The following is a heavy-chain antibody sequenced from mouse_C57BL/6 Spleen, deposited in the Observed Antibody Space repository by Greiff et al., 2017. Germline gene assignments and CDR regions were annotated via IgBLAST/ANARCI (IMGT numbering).Heavy chain of an antibody. J-gene: IGHJ4*01. CDR3: AREGSYAMDY. V-gene: IGHV5-4*01. Sequence: EVKLMESGGGLVKPGGSLKLSCAASGFTFSSYAMSWVRPTPEKRLEWVATISDGGSYTYYPDNVKGRFTISRDNAKNNLYLQMSHLKSEDTAMYYCAREGSYAMDYWGQGTSVTVSS. CDR2: ISDGGSYT. CDR1: GFTFSSYA.